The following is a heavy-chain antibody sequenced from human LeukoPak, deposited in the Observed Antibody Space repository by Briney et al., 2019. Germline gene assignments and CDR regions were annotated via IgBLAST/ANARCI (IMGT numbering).Heavy chain of an antibody. J-gene: IGHJ4*02. CDR1: GGSISSYF. V-gene: IGHV4-59*01. CDR2: AHYSEST. D-gene: IGHD3-10*01. CDR3: ATVAVIRGVTYFDY. Sequence: SETLSLTCTVSGGSISSYFWSWIRQPPGKGLEWIAYAHYSESTNYNPSLKSRVTISLDTSKNQFSLKLRSVTAADTAVYYCATVAVIRGVTYFDYWGQGTLVTVSS.